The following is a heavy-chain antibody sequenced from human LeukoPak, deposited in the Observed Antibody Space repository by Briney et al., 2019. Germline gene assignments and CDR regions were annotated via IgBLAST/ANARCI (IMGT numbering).Heavy chain of an antibody. D-gene: IGHD3-10*01. V-gene: IGHV3-23*01. CDR3: AKSAVVRGTTGTFDY. CDR2: ISSTSAST. Sequence: GGSLRLSCAASGFTFSNYAMNWVRQAPGRGLGWVSGISSTSASTYYIDSVKGRFTISRDNSKNTLYLQMNSLGAEDTAVYYCAKSAVVRGTTGTFDYWGQGTLVTVSS. J-gene: IGHJ4*02. CDR1: GFTFSNYA.